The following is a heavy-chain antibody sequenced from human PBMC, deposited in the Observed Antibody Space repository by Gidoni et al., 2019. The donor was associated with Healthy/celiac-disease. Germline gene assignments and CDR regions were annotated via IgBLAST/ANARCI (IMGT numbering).Heavy chain of an antibody. D-gene: IGHD2-15*01. J-gene: IGHJ4*02. Sequence: QVQLQQWGAGLLKPSETLSLTCAVYGGSFSGYYWSWIRQPPGKGLEWIGEINHSGSTNYNPSLKSRVTISVDTSKNQFSLKLSSVTAADTAVYYCARGRYCSGGSCRPIDYWGQGTLVTVSS. CDR3: ARGRYCSGGSCRPIDY. CDR2: INHSGST. V-gene: IGHV4-34*01. CDR1: GGSFSGYY.